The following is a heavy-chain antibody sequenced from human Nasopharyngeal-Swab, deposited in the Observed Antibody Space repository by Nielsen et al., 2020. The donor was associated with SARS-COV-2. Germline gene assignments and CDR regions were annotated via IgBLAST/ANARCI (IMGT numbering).Heavy chain of an antibody. V-gene: IGHV7-4-1*02. CDR3: ARDPPPPYYDILTGYYRGYYGMDV. Sequence: ASVKVFCKASGYTFTSYAMNWVRQAPGQGLEWMGWINTNTGNPTYAQGFTGRFVFSSDTSVSTAYLQISSLKAEDTAVYYCARDPPPPYYDILTGYYRGYYGMDVWGQGTTVTVSS. J-gene: IGHJ6*02. CDR1: GYTFTSYA. D-gene: IGHD3-9*01. CDR2: INTNTGNP.